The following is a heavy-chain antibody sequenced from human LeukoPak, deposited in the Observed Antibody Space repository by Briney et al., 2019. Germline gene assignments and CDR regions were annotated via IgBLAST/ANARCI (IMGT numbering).Heavy chain of an antibody. CDR1: GYSISSGYY. CDR2: IYHSGST. D-gene: IGHD1-7*01. Sequence: ASGTLSLTCTVSGYSISSGYYWGWIRQPPGKGLEWIGSIYHSGSTYYNPSLKSRVTISVDTSKNQFSLKLSSVTAADTAVYYCAREHYNWNSVDWFDPWGQGTLVTVSS. J-gene: IGHJ5*02. CDR3: AREHYNWNSVDWFDP. V-gene: IGHV4-38-2*02.